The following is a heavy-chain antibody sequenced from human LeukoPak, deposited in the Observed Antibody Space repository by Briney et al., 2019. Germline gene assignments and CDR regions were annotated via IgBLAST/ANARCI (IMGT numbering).Heavy chain of an antibody. D-gene: IGHD3-22*01. J-gene: IGHJ3*02. CDR3: ARGDSSGYYYELIDDAFDI. CDR1: GGSISSSSYY. V-gene: IGHV4-39*01. Sequence: SETLSLTCTVSGGSISSSSYYWGWIRQPPGKGLEWIGSIYYSGSTYYNPSLKSRVTISVDTSKNQFSLKLSSVTAADTAVYYCARGDSSGYYYELIDDAFDIWGQGTMVTVSS. CDR2: IYYSGST.